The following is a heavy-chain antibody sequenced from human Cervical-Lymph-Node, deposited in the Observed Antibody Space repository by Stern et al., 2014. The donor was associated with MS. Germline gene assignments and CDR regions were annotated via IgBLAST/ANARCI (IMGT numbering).Heavy chain of an antibody. CDR3: AKDKNGYYGSGSYSFDY. V-gene: IGHV3-9*01. J-gene: IGHJ4*02. D-gene: IGHD3-10*01. CDR1: GFTFDDYA. Sequence: QLVESGGGLVQPGRSLRLSCAASGFTFDDYAMHWVRQAPGKGLEWVSGISWNSGSIGYADSVKGRFTISRDNAKNSLYLQMNSLRAEDTALYYCAKDKNGYYGSGSYSFDYWGQGTLVTVSS. CDR2: ISWNSGSI.